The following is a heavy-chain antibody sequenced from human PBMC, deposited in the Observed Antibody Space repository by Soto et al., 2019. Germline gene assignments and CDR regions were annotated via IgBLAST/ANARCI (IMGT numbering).Heavy chain of an antibody. CDR1: GFTFSDHY. J-gene: IGHJ6*02. V-gene: IGHV3-15*01. CDR3: TTDPSYSNYVGYYYYGMDV. Sequence: GGSLRLSCAASGFTFSDHYMDWIRQAPGKGLEWVGRIKSKTDGGTTDYAAPVKGRFTISRDDSKNTLYLQMNSLKTEDTAVYYCTTDPSYSNYVGYYYYGMDVWGQGTTVTVSS. D-gene: IGHD4-4*01. CDR2: IKSKTDGGTT.